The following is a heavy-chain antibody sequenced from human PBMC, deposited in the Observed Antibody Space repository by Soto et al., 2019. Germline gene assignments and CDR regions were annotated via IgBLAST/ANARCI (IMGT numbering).Heavy chain of an antibody. CDR2: ISGSGGST. V-gene: IGHV3-23*01. CDR1: GFTFSSYA. Sequence: EVQLLESGGGLVQPGGSLRLSCAASGFTFSSYAMSWVRQAPGKGLEWVSAISGSGGSTYYADSVKGRFTISRDNSKNTLYLQMNSLRAEDTAVYYCTKGRGLRGASNYWGQGTLVTVSS. CDR3: TKGRGLRGASNY. J-gene: IGHJ4*02. D-gene: IGHD1-26*01.